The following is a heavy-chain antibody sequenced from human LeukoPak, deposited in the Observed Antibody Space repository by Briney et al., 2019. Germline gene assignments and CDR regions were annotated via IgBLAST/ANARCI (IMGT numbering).Heavy chain of an antibody. J-gene: IGHJ3*02. CDR2: ISYDGSNK. D-gene: IGHD2-21*02. Sequence: GGSLRLSCAASGFTFSSYGMHWVRQAPGKGLEWVAVISYDGSNKYYADSVKGRFTISRDNSKNTLYLQMNSLRAEDTAVYCCARGPIVVVTPGAFDIWGQGTMVTVSS. V-gene: IGHV3-30*05. CDR3: ARGPIVVVTPGAFDI. CDR1: GFTFSSYG.